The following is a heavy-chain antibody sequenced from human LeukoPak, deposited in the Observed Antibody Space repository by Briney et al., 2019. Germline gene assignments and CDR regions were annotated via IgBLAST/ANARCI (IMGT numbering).Heavy chain of an antibody. J-gene: IGHJ3*02. CDR3: AREGWATIFGVVITGSAFDI. CDR2: ISAYNGNT. V-gene: IGHV1-18*01. Sequence: ASVKVSCKASGYTFTSYGISWVRQAPGQGLEWMGWISAYNGNTNYAQKLQGRVTMATDTSTSTAYMELRSLRSDDTAVYYCAREGWATIFGVVITGSAFDIWGQGTMVTVS. D-gene: IGHD3-3*01. CDR1: GYTFTSYG.